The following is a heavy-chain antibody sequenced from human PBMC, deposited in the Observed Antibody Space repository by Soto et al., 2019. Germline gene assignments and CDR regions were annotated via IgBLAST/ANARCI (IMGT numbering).Heavy chain of an antibody. CDR1: GGTFSSYT. Sequence: QVQLVQSGAEVKKPGSSVKVSCKASGGTFSSYTISWVRQAPGQGLEWMGRIIPILGIANYAQKFQGRVTITADKSTNTAYMERSRLRSEYTAVYYFARDQGGYGDYVPFDPWGQGTLVTVSS. V-gene: IGHV1-69*08. CDR3: ARDQGGYGDYVPFDP. J-gene: IGHJ5*02. D-gene: IGHD4-17*01. CDR2: IIPILGIA.